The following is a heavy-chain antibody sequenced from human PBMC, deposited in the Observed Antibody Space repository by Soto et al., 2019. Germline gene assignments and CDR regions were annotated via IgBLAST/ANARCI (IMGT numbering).Heavy chain of an antibody. D-gene: IGHD3-9*01. CDR2: IWYDGSNK. V-gene: IGHV3-33*01. J-gene: IGHJ1*01. CDR1: GFTFSSYG. Sequence: QVQLVESGGGVVQPGRSLRLSCAASGFTFSSYGMHWVRQAPGKGLEWVAVIWYDGSNKYYADSVKGRFTISRDNSKNTLYLQMNSLRAEDTAVYYCARGSLRYFDWGEYFQHWGQGTLVTVSS. CDR3: ARGSLRYFDWGEYFQH.